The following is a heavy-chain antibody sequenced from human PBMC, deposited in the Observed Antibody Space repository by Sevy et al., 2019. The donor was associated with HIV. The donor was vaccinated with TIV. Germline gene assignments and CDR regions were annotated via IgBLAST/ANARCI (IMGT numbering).Heavy chain of an antibody. CDR1: GFTFGTYG. J-gene: IGHJ4*02. CDR2: IWYDGSNK. D-gene: IGHD6-19*01. V-gene: IGHV3-33*01. CDR3: ARGSLYSSGWSESLDY. Sequence: GGSLRLSCVASGFTFGTYGMDGVRQAPGKGLEWVAVIWYDGSNKYYGDSVKGRLTISRDNSKNTLYLQMNSLRAEDTAVYYCARGSLYSSGWSESLDYWGQGTLVTVSS.